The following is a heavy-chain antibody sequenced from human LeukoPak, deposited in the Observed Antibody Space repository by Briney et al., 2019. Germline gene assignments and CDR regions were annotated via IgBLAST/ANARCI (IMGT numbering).Heavy chain of an antibody. J-gene: IGHJ4*02. Sequence: GGSLRLSCAASGFTFSSYAMSWVRQAPGKGLEWVSAISGSGGSTYYADSVKGRFTISRDNSKNTLYLQMNSLRAEDTAVYYRAKDRGWLLPTASDYWGQGTLVTVSS. D-gene: IGHD3-22*01. CDR2: ISGSGGST. V-gene: IGHV3-23*01. CDR3: AKDRGWLLPTASDY. CDR1: GFTFSSYA.